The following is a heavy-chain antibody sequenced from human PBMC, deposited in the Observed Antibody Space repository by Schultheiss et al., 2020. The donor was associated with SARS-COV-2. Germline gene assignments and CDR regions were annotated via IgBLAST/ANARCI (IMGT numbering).Heavy chain of an antibody. CDR3: VKDHGRFLEWLFDY. J-gene: IGHJ4*02. V-gene: IGHV3-30*14. D-gene: IGHD3-3*01. CDR1: GFTFSSYA. Sequence: GGSLRLSCAASGFTFSSYAMHWVRQAPGKGLEWVAVISYDGSNKYYADSVKGRFTISRDNSKNTLYLQMSSLRAEDTAVYYCVKDHGRFLEWLFDYWGQGTLVTVSS. CDR2: ISYDGSNK.